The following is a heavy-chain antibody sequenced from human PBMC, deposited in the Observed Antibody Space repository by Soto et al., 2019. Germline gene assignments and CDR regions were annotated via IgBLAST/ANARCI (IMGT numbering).Heavy chain of an antibody. D-gene: IGHD3-22*01. CDR2: ISSSSSYT. CDR1: GFTFSDYY. Sequence: GGSLRLSCAASGFTFSDYYMSWIRQAPGKGLEWVSYISSSSSYTNYADSVKGRFSISRDNAKNSLYLQMNSLRAEDTAVYYCARSITDYYDSSGYYDDYWGQGTLVTVSS. CDR3: ARSITDYYDSSGYYDDY. V-gene: IGHV3-11*03. J-gene: IGHJ4*02.